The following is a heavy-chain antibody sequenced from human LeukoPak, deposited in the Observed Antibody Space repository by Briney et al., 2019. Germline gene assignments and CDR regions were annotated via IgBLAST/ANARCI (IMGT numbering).Heavy chain of an antibody. CDR2: IYYSGST. CDR3: ARHLYGGRNSFHLAFDY. V-gene: IGHV4-59*08. D-gene: IGHD4-23*01. CDR1: GGSISSYY. J-gene: IGHJ4*02. Sequence: SETLSLTCTVSGGSISSYYWSWIRQPPGKGLEWIGYIYYSGSTNYNPSLKSRVTISVDTSKNQFSLKLSSVTAADTAVYYCARHLYGGRNSFHLAFDYWGQGTLVTVSS.